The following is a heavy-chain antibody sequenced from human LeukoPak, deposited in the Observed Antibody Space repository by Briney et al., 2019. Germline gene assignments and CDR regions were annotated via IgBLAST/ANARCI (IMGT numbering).Heavy chain of an antibody. Sequence: GGSLRLSCAASGFTFSSYSVSWVRQAPGKGLEWVSAIVGRGGSTYCAASVKGRFTMSGDNSKNTLYLQMNSLSAEDTAVYYCAKAKTYSSDLDYWGQGTLVAVSS. CDR1: GFTFSSYS. D-gene: IGHD2-15*01. CDR2: IVGRGGST. V-gene: IGHV3-23*01. J-gene: IGHJ4*02. CDR3: AKAKTYSSDLDY.